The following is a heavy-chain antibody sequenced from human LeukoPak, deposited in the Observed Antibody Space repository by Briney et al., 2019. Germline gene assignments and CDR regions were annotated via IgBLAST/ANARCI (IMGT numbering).Heavy chain of an antibody. CDR2: ISDSGGRT. V-gene: IGHV3-23*01. J-gene: IGHJ4*02. D-gene: IGHD3-3*01. CDR1: GFTFSNYA. Sequence: GGSLRLSCAASGFTFSNYAMSWVRQAPGKGLEWVSAISDSGGRTYYADSVKGRFTISRDNSKNTLFLQMNSLRAEDTAVYYCAKDTSSGRITIFGVVIRYFDYWGQGTLVTVSS. CDR3: AKDTSSGRITIFGVVIRYFDY.